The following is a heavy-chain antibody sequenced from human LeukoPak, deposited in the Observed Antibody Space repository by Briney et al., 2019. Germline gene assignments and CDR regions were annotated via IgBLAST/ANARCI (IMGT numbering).Heavy chain of an antibody. J-gene: IGHJ4*02. D-gene: IGHD3-3*02. CDR2: INSDGSTT. CDR1: GFTFSSYW. Sequence: GGSLRLSCAASGFTFSSYWMHGVRHAPEKGLVWVSLINSDGSTTSYADSLKGRFTISRDNAKNTLYLQMNSLTVEDTAVYYCARSALDYWGQGTLVTVSS. V-gene: IGHV3-74*01. CDR3: ARSALDY.